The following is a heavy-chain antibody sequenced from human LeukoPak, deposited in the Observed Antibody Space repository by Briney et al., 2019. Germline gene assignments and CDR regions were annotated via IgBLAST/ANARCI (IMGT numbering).Heavy chain of an antibody. J-gene: IGHJ4*02. CDR3: ASGHHFDY. CDR2: TYYRSKWDN. V-gene: IGHV6-1*01. CDR1: GDSVSINTAT. Sequence: SPTLSLTFAISGDSVSINTATWNWIRQSPSRGLEWLGRTYYRSKWDNEYAVSVESRMTINADTSKNQLSLQLNSVTPEDTAVYFCASGHHFDYWGQGTLVTVSS.